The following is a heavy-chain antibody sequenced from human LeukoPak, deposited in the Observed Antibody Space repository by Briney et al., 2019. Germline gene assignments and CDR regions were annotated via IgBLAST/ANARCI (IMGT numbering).Heavy chain of an antibody. D-gene: IGHD2-2*01. CDR1: GGSISSYY. V-gene: IGHV4-59*01. CDR3: ASLGYCSSTSCYRGIFDY. Sequence: SETLSLTCTVSGGSISSYYWSWIRQPPGKGLEWIGYVYYSGSTNYNPSLKSRVTISVDTSKNQFSLKLSSVTAADTAVYYCASLGYCSSTSCYRGIFDYWGQGTLVTVSS. CDR2: VYYSGST. J-gene: IGHJ4*02.